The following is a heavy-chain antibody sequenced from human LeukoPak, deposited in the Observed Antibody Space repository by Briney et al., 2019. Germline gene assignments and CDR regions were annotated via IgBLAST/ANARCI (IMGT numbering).Heavy chain of an antibody. V-gene: IGHV1-2*02. CDR3: ARDGGYDILTGYPSDY. CDR1: GYTFTGYY. CDR2: INPNSGGT. J-gene: IGHJ4*02. Sequence: ASVKVSCKASGYTFTGYYMHWVRQAPGQGLEWMGWINPNSGGTNYAQKFQGRVTMTRDTSISTAYMELSRLRSDDTAVYYCARDGGYDILTGYPSDYWGQGTLVTVSS. D-gene: IGHD3-9*01.